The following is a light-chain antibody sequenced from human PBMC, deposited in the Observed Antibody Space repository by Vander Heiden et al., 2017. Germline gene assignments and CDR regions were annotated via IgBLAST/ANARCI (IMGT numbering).Light chain of an antibody. CDR2: DTS. J-gene: IGKJ4*02. CDR3: QQYDNLFT. V-gene: IGKV1-33*01. CDR1: QDISNY. Sequence: DIQMTQSPSSLSASVGDRVTITCQASQDISNYLNWYQQKPGKGPKLLSYDTSNLETGVPSSFSGSGSGTDFTITISSLQPEDIATYYCQQYDNLFTFGSGTKVDIK.